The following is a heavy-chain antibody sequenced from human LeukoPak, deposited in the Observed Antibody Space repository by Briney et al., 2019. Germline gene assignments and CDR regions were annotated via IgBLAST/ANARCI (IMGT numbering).Heavy chain of an antibody. CDR1: GGSISSGGYS. CDR3: ARIAYDSSGYYFDY. CDR2: IYHSGST. D-gene: IGHD3-22*01. Sequence: PSETLSLTCAVSGGSISSGGYSWSWIRQPPGKGLEWIGYIYHSGSTYYNPSLKSRVTMSVDTSKNQFSLKLSSVTAADTAVYYCARIAYDSSGYYFDYWGQGTLVTVSS. J-gene: IGHJ4*02. V-gene: IGHV4-30-2*01.